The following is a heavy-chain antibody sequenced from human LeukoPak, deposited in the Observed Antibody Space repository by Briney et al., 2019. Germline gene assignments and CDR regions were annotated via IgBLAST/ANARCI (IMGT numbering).Heavy chain of an antibody. CDR1: GYTFTGYY. CDR3: ARESLDRNWFDP. Sequence: ASVKVSCKASGYTFTGYYMHWVRQAPGQGLEWMGWINPNSGGTNYAQKFQGRVTMTRDTSISTAYMELSRLRSDDTAVYYCARESLDRNWFDPWGQGTLVTVSS. CDR2: INPNSGGT. V-gene: IGHV1-2*02. J-gene: IGHJ5*02. D-gene: IGHD2-2*03.